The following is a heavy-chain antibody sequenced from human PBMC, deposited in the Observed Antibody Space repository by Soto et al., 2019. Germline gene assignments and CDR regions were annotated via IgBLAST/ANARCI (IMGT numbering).Heavy chain of an antibody. CDR1: GFTFSNYW. J-gene: IGHJ4*02. CDR3: VRTSLVVAVATREDF. D-gene: IGHD2-15*01. Sequence: EVQLVESGGGLVQPGESLRLSCAASGFTFSNYWMHWVRQAPGKGLVWVSRIDSDGSRITYADFVKGRFTISRDNAENTVYLHTNSLTAEDTAVCYCVRTSLVVAVATREDFWGQGTLVTVSS. V-gene: IGHV3-74*01. CDR2: IDSDGSRI.